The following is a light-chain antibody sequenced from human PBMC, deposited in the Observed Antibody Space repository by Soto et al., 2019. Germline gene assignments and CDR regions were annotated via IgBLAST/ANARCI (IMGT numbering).Light chain of an antibody. V-gene: IGKV1D-8*01. Sequence: VISMTQSPSLLSASTGDRVTISCRMSQDIKNYLAWYQQRPGKAPALLIYSASTLQNGVPSRFSGSWSGTDFTLPISRLQSEDFATYYCQQYYSFPFTFGPGTKVDV. CDR2: SAS. J-gene: IGKJ3*01. CDR3: QQYYSFPFT. CDR1: QDIKNY.